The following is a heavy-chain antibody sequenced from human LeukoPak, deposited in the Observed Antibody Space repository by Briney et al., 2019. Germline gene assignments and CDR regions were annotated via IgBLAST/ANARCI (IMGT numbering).Heavy chain of an antibody. CDR3: ARVLVWFGQLQNWFDP. CDR1: GGSMTNNTFY. V-gene: IGHV4-39*07. J-gene: IGHJ5*02. D-gene: IGHD3-10*01. Sequence: KSSETLYLTCTVSGGSMTNNTFYWGWIRQPPGKGLEWIGSIYHTGPTYYNPSLKSRVTISVDTSKNQFSLKLSSVTAADTAVYYCARVLVWFGQLQNWFDPWGPGTLVTVSS. CDR2: IYHTGPT.